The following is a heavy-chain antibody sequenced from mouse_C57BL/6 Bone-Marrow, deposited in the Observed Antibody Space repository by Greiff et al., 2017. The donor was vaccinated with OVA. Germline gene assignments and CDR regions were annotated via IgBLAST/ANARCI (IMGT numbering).Heavy chain of an antibody. CDR2: IDPSDSET. CDR1: GYTFTSYW. Sequence: QVQLQQSGAELVRPGSSVKLSCKASGYTFTSYWMHWVKQRPIQGLEWIGNIDPSDSETHYNQKFKDKATLTVDKSSSTAYMQLSSLTSEDSAVYYCASDGSSPFDYWGQGTTLTVSS. V-gene: IGHV1-52*01. D-gene: IGHD1-1*01. CDR3: ASDGSSPFDY. J-gene: IGHJ2*01.